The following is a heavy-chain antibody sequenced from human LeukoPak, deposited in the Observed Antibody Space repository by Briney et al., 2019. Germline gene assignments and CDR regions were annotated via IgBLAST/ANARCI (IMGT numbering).Heavy chain of an antibody. D-gene: IGHD3-22*01. CDR2: IDPSGGST. Sequence: ASVEVSCKASGYTFTAYYMHWVRQAPGQGLEWMGVIDPSGGSTSYAQRFQDRVTMTSDTSTSTVYMELSSLRSEDTAVHYCARGDGDSDSNGVLMGWFDPWGQGTLVTVSS. CDR1: GYTFTAYY. CDR3: ARGDGDSDSNGVLMGWFDP. V-gene: IGHV1-46*01. J-gene: IGHJ5*02.